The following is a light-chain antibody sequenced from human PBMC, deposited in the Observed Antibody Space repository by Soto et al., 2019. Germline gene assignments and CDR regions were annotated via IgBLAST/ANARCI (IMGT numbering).Light chain of an antibody. J-gene: IGKJ2*01. V-gene: IGKV3-11*01. CDR1: QSVSSS. CDR2: NTS. Sequence: EIVLTQSPATLSLSPGERATLSCRASQSVSSSLAWYRQKPGQAPRLLIYNTSTRPTGIPARFSGSGSETDFSLSISSLEHEDFAVYYCQQRSNSYAFGQGTKLEI. CDR3: QQRSNSYA.